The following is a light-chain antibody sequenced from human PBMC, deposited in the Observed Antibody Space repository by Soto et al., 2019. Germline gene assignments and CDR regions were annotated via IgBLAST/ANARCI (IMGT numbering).Light chain of an antibody. CDR2: GAS. V-gene: IGKV3-20*01. CDR3: QQYGSSPLT. J-gene: IGKJ4*01. CDR1: QSVISTS. Sequence: EIVLTQSPGTLSLSPGERATLSCRTSQSVISTSLAWYQQKPGQAPRLLIYGASNRATGIPDRFSGSGSGTDFTLTINRLEPEDFAMYYCQQYGSSPLTFGGGTKVDI.